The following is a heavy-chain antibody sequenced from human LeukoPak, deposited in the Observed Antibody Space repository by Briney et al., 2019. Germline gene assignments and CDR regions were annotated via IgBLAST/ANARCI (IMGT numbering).Heavy chain of an antibody. J-gene: IGHJ5*02. Sequence: PSETLSLTCAVYGGSFSGYYWNWIRQPPGKGLEWIGEINHSGSTNYNPSLKSRVTISVDTSKNQFSLKLSSVTAADTAVYYCAGTYYYDSSGYYSWFDPWGQGTLVTVSS. CDR1: GGSFSGYY. CDR2: INHSGST. D-gene: IGHD3-22*01. V-gene: IGHV4-34*01. CDR3: AGTYYYDSSGYYSWFDP.